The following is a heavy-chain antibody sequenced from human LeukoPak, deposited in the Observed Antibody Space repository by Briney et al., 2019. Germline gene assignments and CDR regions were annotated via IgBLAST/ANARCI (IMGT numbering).Heavy chain of an antibody. V-gene: IGHV3-21*01. D-gene: IGHD6-13*01. J-gene: IGHJ4*02. CDR2: ISSNINYI. Sequence: PGGSLRLSCAASGFTFSNHAMNWVRQAPGKGLEWVSSISSNINYIQYADSVKGRFTISRDNAKNSLYLQMNSLRAEDTAVYYCARRNSGYSSSWYFNDYWGQGTLVTVSS. CDR3: ARRNSGYSSSWYFNDY. CDR1: GFTFSNHA.